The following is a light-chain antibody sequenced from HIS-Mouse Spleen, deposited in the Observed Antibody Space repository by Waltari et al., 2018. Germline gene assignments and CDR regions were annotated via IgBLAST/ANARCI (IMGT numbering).Light chain of an antibody. CDR3: QQLNSYPPT. CDR1: QGISSY. CDR2: AAS. Sequence: DIQLTQSPSFLSASVGDRVTITCRASQGISSYLDWYQQKPGKGPKLLIYAASTLQSGVPSRFSGSGSGTEFTLTISSLQPEDFATYYCQQLNSYPPTFGQGTKVEIK. V-gene: IGKV1-9*01. J-gene: IGKJ1*01.